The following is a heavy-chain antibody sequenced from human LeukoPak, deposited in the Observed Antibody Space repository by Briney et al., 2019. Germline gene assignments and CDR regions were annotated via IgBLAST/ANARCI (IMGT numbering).Heavy chain of an antibody. J-gene: IGHJ4*02. D-gene: IGHD6-6*01. Sequence: GASVKVPCKASGGTFSSYAISWVRQAPGQGLEWMGRIIPILGIANYAQKFQGRVTITADKSTSTAYMELSSLRSEDTAVYYCARDSSSSGFDYWGQGTLVTVSS. V-gene: IGHV1-69*04. CDR1: GGTFSSYA. CDR2: IIPILGIA. CDR3: ARDSSSSGFDY.